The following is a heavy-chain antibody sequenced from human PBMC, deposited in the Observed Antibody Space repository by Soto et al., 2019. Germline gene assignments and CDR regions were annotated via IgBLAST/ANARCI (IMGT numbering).Heavy chain of an antibody. D-gene: IGHD2-8*01. V-gene: IGHV4-4*07. J-gene: IGHJ5*01. CDR2: ISSGGSA. Sequence: QVPLQGSGPGLVKPSETLSLTCNVSGGSINSYYWSWIRQPAGKGLEWIGRISSGGSAIYYPSLKSRVTISVVTSKNQFSLRLTSVTAADTAVYFCARDAYPNWFDFWGQGTLVTVSS. CDR3: ARDAYPNWFDF. CDR1: GGSINSYY.